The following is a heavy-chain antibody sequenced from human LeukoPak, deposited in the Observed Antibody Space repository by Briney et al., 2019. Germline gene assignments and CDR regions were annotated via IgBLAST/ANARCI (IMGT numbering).Heavy chain of an antibody. Sequence: GESLKISCKGSGYRFTNYRIAWVRQMSGKGLEWRGMIYPGDSDTGYSPSFQGHVTISADKSISTVYLQWSSLKASHTAMYYCARLSRNCSGGSCYSDWFDPWGQGTLVTVSS. CDR2: IYPGDSDT. J-gene: IGHJ5*02. V-gene: IGHV5-51*01. D-gene: IGHD2-15*01. CDR1: GYRFTNYR. CDR3: ARLSRNCSGGSCYSDWFDP.